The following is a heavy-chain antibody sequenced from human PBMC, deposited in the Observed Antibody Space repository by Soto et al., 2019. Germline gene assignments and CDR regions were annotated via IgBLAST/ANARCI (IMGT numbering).Heavy chain of an antibody. CDR2: IRSKAYGGTT. CDR3: YGSGSYYDPYYYYGMDV. Sequence: PGGSLRLSCTASGFTFGDYAMSWFRQAPGKGLEWVGFIRSKAYGGTTEYAASVKGRFTISRDDSKSIAYLQMYSLKTEDTAVYYCYGSGSYYDPYYYYGMDVWGQGTTVTVSS. CDR1: GFTFGDYA. D-gene: IGHD3-10*01. J-gene: IGHJ6*02. V-gene: IGHV3-49*03.